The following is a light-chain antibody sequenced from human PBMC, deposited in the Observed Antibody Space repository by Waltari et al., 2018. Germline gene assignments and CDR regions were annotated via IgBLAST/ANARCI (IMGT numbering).Light chain of an antibody. V-gene: IGKV3-20*01. Sequence: EIMLTQSPGTLSLSPGERATLSCRASQSISRYLAWYQHKPGQAPRLLIYDASSRATGIPDSFSGSGSGTDFSLTISRLEPEDFAVYYCQKYGSLPATFGQGTKVEIK. J-gene: IGKJ1*01. CDR2: DAS. CDR3: QKYGSLPAT. CDR1: QSISRY.